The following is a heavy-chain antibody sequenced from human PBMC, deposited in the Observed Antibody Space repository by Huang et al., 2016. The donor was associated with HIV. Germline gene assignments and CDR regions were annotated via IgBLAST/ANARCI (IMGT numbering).Heavy chain of an antibody. CDR1: GYTFRAYS. V-gene: IGHV1-8*02. CDR2: LNPDSGTT. D-gene: IGHD3-10*01. Sequence: QVQLVQSGAEVKRPGASVKVSCKASGYTFRAYSINWVRQAPGQGLEWMGGLNPDSGTTGDAPSLQGRVTMTRDISISTAYMELRSLRFEDTAVYYCTRAVRFAENWFDIWGQGTPVIVSS. J-gene: IGHJ5*02. CDR3: TRAVRFAENWFDI.